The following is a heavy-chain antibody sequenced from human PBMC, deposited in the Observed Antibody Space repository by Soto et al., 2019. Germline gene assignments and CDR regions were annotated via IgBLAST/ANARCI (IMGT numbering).Heavy chain of an antibody. CDR3: ARMETFGSLNWFDP. D-gene: IGHD3-16*01. Sequence: ASVKVSCKASGYSFTNNDVSCVLQSTLQWLEWMGCMNPGSGDTGYAQKFQGRVTMTRDMSIATAYMELSSLRSDDTAIYYCARMETFGSLNWFDPWGQGTLVTVCS. J-gene: IGHJ5*02. CDR1: GYSFTNND. V-gene: IGHV1-8*01. CDR2: MNPGSGDT.